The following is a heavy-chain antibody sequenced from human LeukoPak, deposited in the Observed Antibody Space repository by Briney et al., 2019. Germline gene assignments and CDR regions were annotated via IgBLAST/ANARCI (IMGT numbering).Heavy chain of an antibody. CDR1: GGTFSSYA. D-gene: IGHD2-8*01. Sequence: SVKVSCKASGGTFSSYAISWVRQAPGQGLEWMGGIIPICGTANYAQKFQGRVTITADESTSTAYMELSSLRSEDTAVYYCARVVRGPVRPQDYFDYWGQGTLVTVSS. V-gene: IGHV1-69*13. J-gene: IGHJ4*02. CDR2: IIPICGTA. CDR3: ARVVRGPVRPQDYFDY.